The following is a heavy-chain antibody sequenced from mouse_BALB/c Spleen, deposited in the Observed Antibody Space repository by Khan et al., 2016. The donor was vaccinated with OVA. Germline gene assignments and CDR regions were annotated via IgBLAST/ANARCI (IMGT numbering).Heavy chain of an antibody. J-gene: IGHJ3*01. D-gene: IGHD2-4*01. CDR1: GFSLTSSG. Sequence: VQLQQSGPGLVQPSQSLSITCTVSGFSLTSSGVHWVRQSPGKGLEWLGVIWSGGTTDYNAPFISRLSISKDNSKSPVFLKMNSRQANDTANYNWARNYEYDEVLAYWGQGTLVTVSA. V-gene: IGHV2-2*02. CDR2: IWSGGTT. CDR3: ARNYEYDEVLAY.